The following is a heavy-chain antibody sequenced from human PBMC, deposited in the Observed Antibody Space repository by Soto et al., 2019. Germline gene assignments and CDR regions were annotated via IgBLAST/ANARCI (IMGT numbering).Heavy chain of an antibody. CDR3: AKEYDSRGYYPDY. CDR1: GFAFSKYA. V-gene: IGHV3-23*01. CDR2: ISGSGVST. Sequence: PGGSLRLSCAASGFAFSKYALTWVRQAPGKGLEWVSVISGSGVSTYFADSVKGRFTISRDNSKHTMYLQMSSLRADDTAVYYCAKEYDSRGYYPDYWGQRTLVTVSS. D-gene: IGHD3-22*01. J-gene: IGHJ4*02.